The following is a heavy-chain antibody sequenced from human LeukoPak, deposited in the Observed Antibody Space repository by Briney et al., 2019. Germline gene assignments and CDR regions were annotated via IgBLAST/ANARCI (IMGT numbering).Heavy chain of an antibody. CDR3: ARDRGYSGYDEGVDY. D-gene: IGHD5-12*01. V-gene: IGHV3-30-3*01. CDR1: GFTFSSYA. CDR2: ISYDGSNK. J-gene: IGHJ4*02. Sequence: GGSLRLSCAASGFTFSSYAMHWVRQAPGKGLEWVAVISYDGSNKYYADSVKGRFTISRDNSKNTPYLQMNSLRAEDTAVYYCARDRGYSGYDEGVDYWGQGTLVTVSS.